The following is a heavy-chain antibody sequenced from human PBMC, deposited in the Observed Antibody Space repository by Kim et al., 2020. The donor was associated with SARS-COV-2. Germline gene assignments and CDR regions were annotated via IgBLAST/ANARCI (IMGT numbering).Heavy chain of an antibody. CDR3: ARVPPYYYGSGSHPYYYYGMDV. CDR1: GYTFTSYA. J-gene: IGHJ6*02. D-gene: IGHD3-10*01. CDR2: INAGNGNT. V-gene: IGHV1-3*01. Sequence: ASVKVSCKASGYTFTSYAMHWVRQAPGQRLEWMGWINAGNGNTKYSQKFQGRVTITRDTSASTAYMELSSLRSEDTAVYYCARVPPYYYGSGSHPYYYYGMDVWGQGTTVTVSS.